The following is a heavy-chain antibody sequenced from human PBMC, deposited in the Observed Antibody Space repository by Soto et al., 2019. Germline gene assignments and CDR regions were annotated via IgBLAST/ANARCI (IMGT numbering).Heavy chain of an antibody. CDR1: GFTFTSSA. Sequence: ASVKVSCKASGFTFTSSAVQWVRQARGQRLEWIGWIVVGSGNTNYAQKFQERVTITRDMSTSTAYMELSSLRSEDTAVYYCAVIAARRNYYYCGIDVWGEGTTVTVSS. CDR3: AVIAARRNYYYCGIDV. CDR2: IVVGSGNT. D-gene: IGHD6-6*01. J-gene: IGHJ6*04. V-gene: IGHV1-58*01.